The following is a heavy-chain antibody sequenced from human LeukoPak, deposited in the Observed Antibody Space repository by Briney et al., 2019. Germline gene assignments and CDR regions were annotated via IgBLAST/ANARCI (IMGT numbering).Heavy chain of an antibody. V-gene: IGHV3-7*01. D-gene: IGHD5-24*01. Sequence: GGSLRLSCAASGFTLSSYWMSWVRQAPGKGLEWVANIKQDGIEKYYGDSVKGRFPIHRDNAKNSLYLQMNSLRAEDTAVYYCARGMDYMDVWGKGTTVTVSS. J-gene: IGHJ6*03. CDR2: IKQDGIEK. CDR1: GFTLSSYW. CDR3: ARGMDYMDV.